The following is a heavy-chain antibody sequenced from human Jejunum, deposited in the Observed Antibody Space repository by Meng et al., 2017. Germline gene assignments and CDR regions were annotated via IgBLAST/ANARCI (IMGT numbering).Heavy chain of an antibody. CDR2: ISGSSSHT. D-gene: IGHD3-22*01. V-gene: IGHV3-23*01. CDR3: AKKNYYDGDGYYGPFDY. J-gene: IGHJ4*02. Sequence: GESLKISCAASGFTFTTYAMSWVRQAPGKGLECVSVISGSSSHTYYADSVKGRFTISRDNSKNTVYLQMSSLRAEDTAVYYCAKKNYYDGDGYYGPFDYWGQGTLVTFAS. CDR1: GFTFTTYA.